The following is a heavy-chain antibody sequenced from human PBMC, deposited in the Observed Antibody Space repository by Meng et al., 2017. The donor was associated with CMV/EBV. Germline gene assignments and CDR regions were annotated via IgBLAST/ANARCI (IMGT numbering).Heavy chain of an antibody. D-gene: IGHD6-6*01. CDR1: GGTFSSYT. Sequence: SVKVSCKASGGTFSSYTISWVRQAPGQGLEWMGRIIPILGIANYAQKFQGRVTITADKSTSTAYMELSSLRSEDTAVYYCARDLLEYSSSTNWFDPWGQGTLVTVSS. J-gene: IGHJ5*02. CDR2: IIPILGIA. CDR3: ARDLLEYSSSTNWFDP. V-gene: IGHV1-69*04.